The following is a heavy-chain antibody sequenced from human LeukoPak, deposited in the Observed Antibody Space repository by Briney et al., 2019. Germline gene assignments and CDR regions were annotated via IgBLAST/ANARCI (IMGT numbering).Heavy chain of an antibody. J-gene: IGHJ6*03. CDR1: GFSFSFYA. CDR3: ARGGTGDRAIYYYYYMDV. V-gene: IGHV4-34*01. Sequence: GSLRLSCAASGFSFSFYAMTWVRQAPGKGLEWIGEINHSGSTNYNPSLKSRVTISVDTSKNQFSLKLSSVTAADTAVYYCARGGTGDRAIYYYYYMDVWGQGTTVTVSS. D-gene: IGHD7-27*01. CDR2: INHSGST.